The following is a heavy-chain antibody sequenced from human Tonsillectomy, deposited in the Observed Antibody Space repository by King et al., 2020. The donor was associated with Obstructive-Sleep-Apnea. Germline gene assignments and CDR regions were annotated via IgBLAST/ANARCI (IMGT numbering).Heavy chain of an antibody. CDR2: ISSSPTYI. J-gene: IGHJ4*02. D-gene: IGHD6-13*01. CDR3: ARERYSSSLVRGYFDY. V-gene: IGHV3-21*01. CDR1: GFTVSSYS. Sequence: VQLVESGGGLVKPGGSLRLSCAASGFTVSSYSMDWVRQAPGKGLEWVSSISSSPTYIYFADAVKGRFTISRDNAKNSLYLQMNSLRAEDTAVYYCARERYSSSLVRGYFDYWGQGTLVTVSS.